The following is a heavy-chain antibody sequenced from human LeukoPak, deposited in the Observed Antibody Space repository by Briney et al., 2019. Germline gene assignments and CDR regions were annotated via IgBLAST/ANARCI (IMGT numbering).Heavy chain of an antibody. V-gene: IGHV3-23*01. CDR1: GFTFSSYA. Sequence: PGASLRLTCAASGFTFSSYAMSWVRQAPGKGLEWVSAISGSGSSTYYADSVEGRFTISRDNSKDTLYLQMNSLRAEDTAVYYCAKDPSDGYYYFDYWGQGTLVTVSS. D-gene: IGHD5-18*01. J-gene: IGHJ4*02. CDR2: ISGSGSST. CDR3: AKDPSDGYYYFDY.